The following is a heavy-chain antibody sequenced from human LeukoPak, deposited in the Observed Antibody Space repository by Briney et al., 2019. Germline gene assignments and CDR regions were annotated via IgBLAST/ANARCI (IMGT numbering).Heavy chain of an antibody. CDR3: ARDSDGRGSTPYYFDY. CDR2: INPSGGRT. J-gene: IGHJ4*02. Sequence: ASVKVSCKASGYTFTSYYMHWVRQAPGQGLEWMGIINPSGGRTSYAQKFQGRVTMTRDMSTSTVYMELSSLRSEDTAVYYCARDSDGRGSTPYYFDYWGQGTLVTVSS. D-gene: IGHD3-10*01. V-gene: IGHV1-46*01. CDR1: GYTFTSYY.